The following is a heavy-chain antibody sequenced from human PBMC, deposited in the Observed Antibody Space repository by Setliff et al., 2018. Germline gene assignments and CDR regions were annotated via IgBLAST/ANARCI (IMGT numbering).Heavy chain of an antibody. J-gene: IGHJ4*02. CDR3: ARAPSVELVTIRTNSWFTY. Sequence: ASVKVSCKASGYTFTSYGISWVRQAPGQGLEWMGWISAYNGNTNYAQKLQGRVTMTTDTSTSTAYMELRSLRSDDTAVYYCARAPSVELVTIRTNSWFTYWGQGTPVTVSS. D-gene: IGHD5-18*01. CDR2: ISAYNGNT. V-gene: IGHV1-18*01. CDR1: GYTFTSYG.